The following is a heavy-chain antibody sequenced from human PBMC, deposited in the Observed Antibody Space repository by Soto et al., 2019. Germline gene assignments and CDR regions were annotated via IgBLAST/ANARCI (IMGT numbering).Heavy chain of an antibody. Sequence: SETLSLTCAVYGGSFSGYYWSWIRQPPGKGLEWIGEINHIGSTNYNPSLKSRVTISVDTSKNQFSLKLRSVTAADTAVYYCARNGSYYDFWSGYYFGGGMDVWGQGTTVTVSS. V-gene: IGHV4-34*01. CDR1: GGSFSGYY. J-gene: IGHJ6*02. CDR3: ARNGSYYDFWSGYYFGGGMDV. D-gene: IGHD3-3*01. CDR2: INHIGST.